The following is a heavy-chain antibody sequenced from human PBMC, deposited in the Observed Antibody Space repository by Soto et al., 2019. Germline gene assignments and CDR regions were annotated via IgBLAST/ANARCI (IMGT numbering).Heavy chain of an antibody. CDR3: VRDGTKTLRDWFDT. V-gene: IGHV4-4*07. Sequence: SETLSLTCTVSGASISGFYWSWIRKSAGKGLEWIGRIYATGTTDYNPSLKSRVMMSVDTSKKQFSLKLRSVTAADTAVYYCVRDGTKTLRDWFDTWGQGMSVTVSS. CDR1: GASISGFY. CDR2: IYATGTT. J-gene: IGHJ5*02. D-gene: IGHD1-1*01.